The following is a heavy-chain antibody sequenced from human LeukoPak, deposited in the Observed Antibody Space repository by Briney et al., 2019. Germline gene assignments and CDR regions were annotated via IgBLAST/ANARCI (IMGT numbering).Heavy chain of an antibody. J-gene: IGHJ5*02. CDR1: GFSSRNYW. V-gene: IGHV3-74*01. CDR2: IYIGGDGP. Sequence: GGSLRLSCAASGFSSRNYWMRWVRQAPGEGLVWGAHIYIGGDGPTYAESVKGGVSISRDTAKNTSYLQRHSLRAEDTAAYYCARDRPHNWFDPWGQGTLVTVSS. CDR3: ARDRPHNWFDP.